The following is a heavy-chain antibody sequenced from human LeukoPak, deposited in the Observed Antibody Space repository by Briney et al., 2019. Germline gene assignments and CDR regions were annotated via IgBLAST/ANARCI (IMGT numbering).Heavy chain of an antibody. CDR2: ISYDGSNK. J-gene: IGHJ4*02. V-gene: IGHV3-30*04. CDR1: GFTFSSYA. Sequence: GGSLRLSCAASGFTFSSYAMHWVRQAPGKGLEWVAVISYDGSNKYYADSVKGRFTTSRDNSKNTLYLQMNSLRAEDTAVYYCAREAAAGTAGAYYFDYWGQGTLVTVSS. CDR3: AREAAAGTAGAYYFDY. D-gene: IGHD6-13*01.